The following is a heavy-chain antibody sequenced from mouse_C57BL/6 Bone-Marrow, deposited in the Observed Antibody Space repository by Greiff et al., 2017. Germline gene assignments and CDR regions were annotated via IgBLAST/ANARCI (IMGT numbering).Heavy chain of an antibody. CDR3: ARWSSWFAY. J-gene: IGHJ3*01. CDR2: IDPSDSYT. CDR1: GYTFTSYW. V-gene: IGHV1-69*01. Sequence: QVQLQQPGAELVMPGASVKLSCKASGYTFTSYWMHWVKQRPGQGLEWIGEIDPSDSYTNYNQKFKSKSTLTVDKSSSTAYMQLSSLTSEDSAVYYCARWSSWFAYWGQGTLVTVSA.